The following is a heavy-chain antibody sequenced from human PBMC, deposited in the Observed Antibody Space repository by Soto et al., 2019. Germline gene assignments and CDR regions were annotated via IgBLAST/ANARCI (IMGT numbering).Heavy chain of an antibody. V-gene: IGHV4-39*01. Sequence: SETLSLTCTVSGGSISSSSYYWGWIRQPPGKGLEWIGSIYYSGSTYYNPSLKSRVTISVDTSKNQFSLKLSSVTAADTAVYYCALTSAAPYYYYYGMDVWGQGTTVTVSS. J-gene: IGHJ6*02. CDR3: ALTSAAPYYYYYGMDV. CDR1: GGSISSSSYY. D-gene: IGHD6-13*01. CDR2: IYYSGST.